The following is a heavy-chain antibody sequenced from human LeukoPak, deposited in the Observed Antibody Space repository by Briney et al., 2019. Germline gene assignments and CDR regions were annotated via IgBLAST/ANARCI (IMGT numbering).Heavy chain of an antibody. CDR2: INPNSGGT. CDR3: ARDYWGSAGY. J-gene: IGHJ4*02. V-gene: IGHV1-2*02. CDR1: GYTFTGYY. Sequence: GASVKVSCKASGYTFTGYYMHWVRQAPGQGLEWMGWINPNSGGTNYALKFQGRVTMNRDTSISTAYMELSRLRSDDTAVYYCARDYWGSAGYWGQGTLVTVSS. D-gene: IGHD7-27*01.